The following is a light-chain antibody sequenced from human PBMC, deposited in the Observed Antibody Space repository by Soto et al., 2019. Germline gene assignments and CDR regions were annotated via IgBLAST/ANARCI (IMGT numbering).Light chain of an antibody. CDR2: GAS. CDR3: QQYSGSPWT. V-gene: IGKV3-20*01. Sequence: VLTQSPGTLSLSPGERATLSCRASQSISSSYLGWYQQKPGQAPRLLIYGASSRATGIPDRFSGSGSGTDFNLTISRLEPEDSAVYYCQQYSGSPWTFGQGTKVEIK. CDR1: QSISSSY. J-gene: IGKJ1*01.